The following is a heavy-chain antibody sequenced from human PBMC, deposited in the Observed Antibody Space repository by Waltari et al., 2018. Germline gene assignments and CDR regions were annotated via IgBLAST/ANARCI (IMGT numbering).Heavy chain of an antibody. J-gene: IGHJ4*02. Sequence: QVLLQESGPGLVKPSETLSLTCTVSGGSINAYYWSWIRQSPGRGLEWIGYIYDSGSTKYNSSLESRVTISADTSKNQFSLNRRSVTAADTAVYYCARRNYDESGGYYFDYWGQGILVTVSS. V-gene: IGHV4-59*08. CDR2: IYDSGST. CDR3: ARRNYDESGGYYFDY. CDR1: GGSINAYY. D-gene: IGHD3-22*01.